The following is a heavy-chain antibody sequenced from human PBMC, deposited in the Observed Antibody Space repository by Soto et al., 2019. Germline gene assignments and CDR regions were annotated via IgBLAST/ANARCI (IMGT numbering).Heavy chain of an antibody. Sequence: EVQLVESGGGLVQPGGSLRLSCVASEFTFSSYEMNWVRQAPGKGLEWVSYISSSGTTIYYTDSVKGRFTISRDNAKKSLYLQMNSLRAEDTAVYYCVRFGGAAAGPGAYWGQGTLVTVSS. CDR1: EFTFSSYE. J-gene: IGHJ4*02. V-gene: IGHV3-48*03. CDR3: VRFGGAAAGPGAY. D-gene: IGHD6-13*01. CDR2: ISSSGTTI.